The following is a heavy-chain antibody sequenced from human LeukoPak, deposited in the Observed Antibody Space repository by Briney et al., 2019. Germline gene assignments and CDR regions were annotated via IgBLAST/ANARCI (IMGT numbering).Heavy chain of an antibody. V-gene: IGHV1-46*01. CDR1: GYTFTSYY. CDR2: INPSGGRT. CDR3: ARGRRDGYVWGSYRYGGSAFDI. Sequence: ASVKVSCKASGYTFTSYYIYWMRQAHGHGLDWMGIINPSGGRTNYAHKFQGRVTMTRDMSTSTVYMELSSLRSEDTAVYYCARGRRDGYVWGSYRYGGSAFDIWGQGTMVTVSS. J-gene: IGHJ3*02. D-gene: IGHD3-16*02.